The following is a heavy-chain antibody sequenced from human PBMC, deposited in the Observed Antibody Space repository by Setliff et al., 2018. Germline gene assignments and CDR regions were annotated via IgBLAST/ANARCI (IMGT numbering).Heavy chain of an antibody. J-gene: IGHJ4*02. Sequence: GSLRLSCAASGFTFSNYAMNWVRQAPGKGLEWVSVISDSGGTTYYADSVKGRFTISRDNSKNTLYLQMNSLRAEDTAVYYCAKKLPGVRYFDYCGQGTLVTVSS. V-gene: IGHV3-23*01. CDR3: AKKLPGVRYFDY. D-gene: IGHD1-7*01. CDR2: ISDSGGTT. CDR1: GFTFSNYA.